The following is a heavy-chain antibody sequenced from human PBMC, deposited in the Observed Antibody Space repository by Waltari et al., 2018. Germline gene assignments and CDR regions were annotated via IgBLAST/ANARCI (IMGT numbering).Heavy chain of an antibody. Sequence: QVQLVESGGGVVQPGRSLRLSCAASGFTFSSHGMHWVRQAPGKGLEWVAVIWYDGSNKYYADSVKGRFTISRDNSKNTLYLQMNSLRAEDTAMYYCAKDQNFYDSSGWGEYYFDYWGQGTLVTVSS. J-gene: IGHJ4*02. CDR2: IWYDGSNK. CDR3: AKDQNFYDSSGWGEYYFDY. D-gene: IGHD3-22*01. V-gene: IGHV3-30*18. CDR1: GFTFSSHG.